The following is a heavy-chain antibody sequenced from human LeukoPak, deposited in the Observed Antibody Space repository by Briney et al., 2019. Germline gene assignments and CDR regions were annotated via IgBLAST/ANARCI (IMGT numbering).Heavy chain of an antibody. V-gene: IGHV1-18*01. D-gene: IGHD2-2*01. CDR3: ARIRTSPGYYYGMDV. J-gene: IGHJ6*02. Sequence: GASVKVSCKASGYTFTSYGISWVRQAPGQGLEWTGWISAYNGNTNYAQKLQGRVTMTTDTSTSTAYMELRSLRSDDTAVYYCARIRTSPGYYYGMDVWGQGTTVTVSS. CDR2: ISAYNGNT. CDR1: GYTFTSYG.